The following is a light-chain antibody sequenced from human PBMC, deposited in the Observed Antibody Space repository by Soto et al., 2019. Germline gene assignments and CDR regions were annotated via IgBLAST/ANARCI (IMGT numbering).Light chain of an antibody. Sequence: QSVLTQPASVSGSPGQSITISCTGTSSDIGGYNYVSWYQQHPGKAPKLMLYEVSNRPSGVSNRFSGSKSCNTASLSISGLQAEDEADYYCNSYTSSNTLYVFGSGTKVTVL. CDR3: NSYTSSNTLYV. J-gene: IGLJ1*01. CDR2: EVS. V-gene: IGLV2-14*01. CDR1: SSDIGGYNY.